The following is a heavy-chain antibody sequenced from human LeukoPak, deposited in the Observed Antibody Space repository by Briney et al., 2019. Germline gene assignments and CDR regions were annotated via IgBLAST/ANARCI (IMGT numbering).Heavy chain of an antibody. Sequence: ASVKVSCKTSGFRFSTSAISWVRQVPGQGLEWMGWISVSNGDTNYAQNLQGRVTMTTDTSTSTAHLELRSLRSDDTAVYYCARSDSSGYYYYYYGMDVWGQGTTVTVSS. J-gene: IGHJ6*02. CDR1: GFRFSTSA. CDR3: ARSDSSGYYYYYYGMDV. CDR2: ISVSNGDT. V-gene: IGHV1-18*01. D-gene: IGHD3-22*01.